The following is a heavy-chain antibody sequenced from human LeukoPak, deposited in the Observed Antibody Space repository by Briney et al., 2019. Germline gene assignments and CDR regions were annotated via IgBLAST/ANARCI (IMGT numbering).Heavy chain of an antibody. CDR2: ISSSGSTI. J-gene: IGHJ4*02. CDR1: GFTFSDYY. CDR3: ARDGKGVYCSSTSCYTGNYFDY. Sequence: PGGSLRLSCAASGFTFSDYYMSWIRQAPGKGLEWVSYISSSGSTIYYADSVKGRFTISRDNSKNTLYLQMNSLRAEDTAVYYCARDGKGVYCSSTSCYTGNYFDYWGQGTLVTVSS. D-gene: IGHD2-2*02. V-gene: IGHV3-11*04.